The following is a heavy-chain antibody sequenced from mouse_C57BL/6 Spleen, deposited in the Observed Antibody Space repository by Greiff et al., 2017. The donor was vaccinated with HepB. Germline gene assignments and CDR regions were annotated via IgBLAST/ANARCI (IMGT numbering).Heavy chain of an antibody. CDR3: ARGYSNYLAWFAY. V-gene: IGHV1-59*01. CDR2: IDPSDSYT. D-gene: IGHD2-5*01. CDR1: GYTFTSYW. J-gene: IGHJ3*01. Sequence: QVQLQQPGAELVRPGTSVKLSCKASGYTFTSYWMHWVRQRPGQGLEWIGVIDPSDSYTNYNQKFKGKATLTVDTSSSTAYMQLSSLTSEDSAVYYCARGYSNYLAWFAYWGQGTLVTVSA.